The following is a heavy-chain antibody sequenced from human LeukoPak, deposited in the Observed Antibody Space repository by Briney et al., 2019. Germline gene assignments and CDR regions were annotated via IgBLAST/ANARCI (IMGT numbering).Heavy chain of an antibody. CDR3: ARQQMVAYYYDSMGVYFDY. J-gene: IGHJ4*02. CDR1: GYTFTGYY. Sequence: ASVKVSCKASGYTFTGYYMHWVRQAPGQGLEWMGWINPNSGGTNYAQKFQGRVTMTRDTSISTAYMELSRLRSDDTAVYYCARQQMVAYYYDSMGVYFDYWGQGTLVTVSS. V-gene: IGHV1-2*02. CDR2: INPNSGGT. D-gene: IGHD3-22*01.